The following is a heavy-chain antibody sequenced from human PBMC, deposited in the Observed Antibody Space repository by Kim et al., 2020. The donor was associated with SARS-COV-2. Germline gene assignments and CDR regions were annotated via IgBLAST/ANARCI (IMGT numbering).Heavy chain of an antibody. V-gene: IGHV1-69*13. CDR2: IIPIFGTA. CDR3: AREYGWFGERAGYFDY. CDR1: GGTFSSYA. Sequence: SVKVSCKASGGTFSSYAISWVRQAPGQGLEWMGGIIPIFGTANYAQKFQGRVTITADESTSTAYMELSSLRSEDTAVYYCAREYGWFGERAGYFDYWGQGTLVTVSS. J-gene: IGHJ4*02. D-gene: IGHD3-10*01.